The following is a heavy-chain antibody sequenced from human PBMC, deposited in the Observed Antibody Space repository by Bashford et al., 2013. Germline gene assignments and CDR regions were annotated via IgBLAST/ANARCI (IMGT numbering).Heavy chain of an antibody. V-gene: IGHV3-33*01. J-gene: IGHJ3*02. D-gene: IGHD6-19*01. Sequence: VRQAPGKGLEWVAIIWYDGSNRYYADSVKGRFTISRDNSKNTLYLQMNSLRAEDTAVYYCARGGIAVAGAFDIWGQGTMVTVSS. CDR3: ARGGIAVAGAFDI. CDR2: IWYDGSNR.